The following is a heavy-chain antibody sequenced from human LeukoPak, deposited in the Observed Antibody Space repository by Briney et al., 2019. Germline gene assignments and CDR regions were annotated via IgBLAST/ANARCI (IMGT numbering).Heavy chain of an antibody. CDR1: GGSMSSGGYY. V-gene: IGHV4-31*03. CDR2: IYYSGST. CDR3: ARDSDSSGYYFGY. J-gene: IGHJ4*02. Sequence: PSQTLSLTCTVSGGSMSSGGYYWSWIRQHPGKGLEWIGYIYYSGSTNYNPSLKSRLTISVDTSKNQFCLKLSSVTAADAAVYYCARDSDSSGYYFGYWGQGTLVTVSS. D-gene: IGHD3-22*01.